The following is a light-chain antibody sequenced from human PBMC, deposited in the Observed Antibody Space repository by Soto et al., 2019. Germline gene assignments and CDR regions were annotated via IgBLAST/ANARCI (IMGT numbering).Light chain of an antibody. V-gene: IGLV4-69*01. CDR2: LNSDGSH. CDR1: SGHSSYA. Sequence: QSVLTQSPSASASLGASVKLTCTLSSGHSSYAIAWHQQQPEKGPRYLMKLNSDGSHSKGDGIPDRFSGSSSGAERYLTRSSLQSEDEADYYCQTAGAGSPFGGGAKLTVL. CDR3: QTAGAGSP. J-gene: IGLJ2*01.